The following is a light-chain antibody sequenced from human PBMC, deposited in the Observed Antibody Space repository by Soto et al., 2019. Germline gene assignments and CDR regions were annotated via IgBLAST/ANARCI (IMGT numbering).Light chain of an antibody. CDR1: SGHSTYA. CDR2: VNSDGSH. CDR3: QTWGTGIQVV. V-gene: IGLV4-69*01. J-gene: IGLJ2*01. Sequence: QPVLTQSPSASASLGASVKLTCTLSSGHSTYAITWHPQQPEKGPRYLMKVNSDGSHRKGGGIPDRFSGSSTGAERYLTISSLQSEDEADYYCQTWGTGIQVVFGGGTKVTVL.